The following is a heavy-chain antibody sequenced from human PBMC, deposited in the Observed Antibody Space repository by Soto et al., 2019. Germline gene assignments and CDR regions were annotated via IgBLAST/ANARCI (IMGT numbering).Heavy chain of an antibody. D-gene: IGHD3-10*01. J-gene: IGHJ6*04. CDR1: GLGFRNNY. V-gene: IGHV3-53*01. Sequence: EVRLDESGGGLIQPGGSLRLSCTAYGLGFRNNYMSWVRQAPGIGLEWVSVIYNEGTTYYADSVKGRFTLSRDTSKNTVSQQMDSMRAEDTGVCYCVRPLPSGRNYGMDVWGEGTTVTVSS. CDR2: IYNEGTT. CDR3: VRPLPSGRNYGMDV.